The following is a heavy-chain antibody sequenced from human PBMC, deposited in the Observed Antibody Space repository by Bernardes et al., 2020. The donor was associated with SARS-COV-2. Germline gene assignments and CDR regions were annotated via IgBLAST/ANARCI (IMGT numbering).Heavy chain of an antibody. Sequence: GGSLRLSCAGSGFTFYDYAMHWFRQAPGKGLEWVSAISWNSGVTEYADSVKGRFTISRDNAKNSLFLQMNSLRVEDTALYYCAKDRGWRIPLGPLTYQHGSGSCAMDVWGEGTTVTVSS. CDR2: ISWNSGVT. CDR3: AKDRGWRIPLGPLTYQHGSGSCAMDV. V-gene: IGHV3-9*01. J-gene: IGHJ6*04. D-gene: IGHD3-10*01. CDR1: GFTFYDYA.